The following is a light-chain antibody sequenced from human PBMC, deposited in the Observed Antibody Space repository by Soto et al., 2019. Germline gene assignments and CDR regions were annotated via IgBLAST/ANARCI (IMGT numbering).Light chain of an antibody. Sequence: IQLTQSPSSLSASVGDGVSITCRASQDIGTYLAWYQQTPGKAPKLLIYAASTLQSGVPSRFSGSGSGTNFSLTISSLQPEDFATYYCQQRNYSPITFGPGTKVDIK. CDR1: QDIGTY. V-gene: IGKV1-9*01. J-gene: IGKJ3*01. CDR2: AAS. CDR3: QQRNYSPIT.